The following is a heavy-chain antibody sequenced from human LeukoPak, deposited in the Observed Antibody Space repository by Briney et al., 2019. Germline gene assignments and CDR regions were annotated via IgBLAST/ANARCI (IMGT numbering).Heavy chain of an antibody. CDR1: GASISNFY. CDR2: IYTDGSP. D-gene: IGHD3-10*01. CDR3: ARDRPPGSETYRLDY. J-gene: IGHJ4*02. Sequence: PSGTLSLTCTASGASISNFYWSWIRQPAGKGLEWIGRIYTDGSPRYNPSLKSRITMSIDTSKNQFSLKLTSVTAADTAVYYCARDRPPGSETYRLDYWGQGTLVTVSS. V-gene: IGHV4-4*07.